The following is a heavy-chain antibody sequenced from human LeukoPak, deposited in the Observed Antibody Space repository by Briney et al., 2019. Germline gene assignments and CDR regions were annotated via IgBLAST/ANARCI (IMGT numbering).Heavy chain of an antibody. D-gene: IGHD6-13*01. V-gene: IGHV1-18*01. Sequence: GASVKVSCKASGYTFTSYGISWVRQAPGQGLEWMGWISAYNGNTNYAQKLQGRVTMTTDTSTSTAYMELRSLRSDDTAVYYCARGRLGSSSWYKRGGYYYMDVWGKGTTVTVSS. J-gene: IGHJ6*03. CDR3: ARGRLGSSSWYKRGGYYYMDV. CDR1: GYTFTSYG. CDR2: ISAYNGNT.